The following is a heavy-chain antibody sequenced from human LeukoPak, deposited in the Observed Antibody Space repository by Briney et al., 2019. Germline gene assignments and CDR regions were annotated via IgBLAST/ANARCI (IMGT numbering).Heavy chain of an antibody. CDR2: IYYSGST. V-gene: IGHV4-59*08. Sequence: PSGTLSLTCTVSGGSIRTYYWSWIRQPPGKGLEWIGYIYYSGSTNYSPSLKSRVTISVDTSKNQFSLKLSSVTAADTAVYYCARQSSGWYSIEYWGQGTLVTVSS. D-gene: IGHD6-19*01. CDR1: GGSIRTYY. J-gene: IGHJ4*02. CDR3: ARQSSGWYSIEY.